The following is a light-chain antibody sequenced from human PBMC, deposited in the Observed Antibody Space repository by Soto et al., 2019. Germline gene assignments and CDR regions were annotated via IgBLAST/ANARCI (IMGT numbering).Light chain of an antibody. CDR2: LGS. Sequence: DIVMTQSPLSLPVTPGEPASVSCRSSQSLLRTNGFNYLDWFLQKPGQSPQILIYLGSHRAPGVPDRFSGSGSGRHFTLKNSRVEAEDVAVYYCMQTLQTPWTFGQGTRVEVK. CDR1: QSLLRTNGFNY. CDR3: MQTLQTPWT. V-gene: IGKV2-28*01. J-gene: IGKJ1*01.